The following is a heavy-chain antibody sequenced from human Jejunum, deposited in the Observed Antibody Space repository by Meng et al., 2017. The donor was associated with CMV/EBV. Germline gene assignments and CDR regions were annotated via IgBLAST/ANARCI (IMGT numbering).Heavy chain of an antibody. Sequence: VSGASINDYYWGWIRQPPGKGPEWIGYIYYSGSTTYNPSLTSRVTISLDRSKKHFSLTVRSVTAADTAVYYCGRVNGDYYYARDVWGHGTTVTVSS. CDR1: GASINDYY. CDR2: IYYSGST. J-gene: IGHJ6*02. D-gene: IGHD4-17*01. CDR3: GRVNGDYYYARDV. V-gene: IGHV4-59*01.